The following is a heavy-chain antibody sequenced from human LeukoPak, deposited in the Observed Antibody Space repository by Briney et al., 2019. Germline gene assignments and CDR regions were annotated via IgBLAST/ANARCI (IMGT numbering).Heavy chain of an antibody. CDR2: ISWNSGSI. Sequence: GGSLRLSSAASGVTFYDYAMHWVRQAPGKGLEWVSGISWNSGSIGYADSVKGRFTISRDNAKNSLYLQMNSVRAEDMALYYCAKAGVRDSSGWYYFDYWGQGTLVTVSS. D-gene: IGHD6-19*01. CDR3: AKAGVRDSSGWYYFDY. CDR1: GVTFYDYA. J-gene: IGHJ4*02. V-gene: IGHV3-9*03.